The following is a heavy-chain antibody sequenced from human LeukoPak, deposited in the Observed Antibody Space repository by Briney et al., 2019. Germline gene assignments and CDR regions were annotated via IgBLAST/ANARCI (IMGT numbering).Heavy chain of an antibody. D-gene: IGHD6-13*01. CDR3: ARDCTIAAAGICYYYYYGMDV. J-gene: IGHJ6*02. CDR2: IYTSGST. Sequence: PSVTLSLTCTVSGGSISSYYWSWIRQPAGKGLEWIGRIYTSGSTNYNPSLKSRVTMSVDTSKNQFSLKLSPVTAADTAVYYCARDCTIAAAGICYYYYYGMDVWGQGTTVTVSS. CDR1: GGSISSYY. V-gene: IGHV4-4*07.